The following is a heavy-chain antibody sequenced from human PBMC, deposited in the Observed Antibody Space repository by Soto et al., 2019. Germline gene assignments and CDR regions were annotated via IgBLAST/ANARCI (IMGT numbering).Heavy chain of an antibody. CDR2: INHSGST. J-gene: IGHJ4*02. Sequence: QVQLQQWGAGLLKPSETLSLTCAVYGGSFSGYYWSWIRQPPGKGLEWIGEINHSGSTNCNPSLKSSVTISVDTSQNPFSLKLSSVTAADTAVYYCARTLWIPFDYWGQGTLVTVSS. D-gene: IGHD5-12*01. CDR3: ARTLWIPFDY. V-gene: IGHV4-34*01. CDR1: GGSFSGYY.